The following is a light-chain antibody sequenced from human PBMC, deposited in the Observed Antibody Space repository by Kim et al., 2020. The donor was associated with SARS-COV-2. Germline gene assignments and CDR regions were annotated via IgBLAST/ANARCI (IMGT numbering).Light chain of an antibody. V-gene: IGKV3-20*01. J-gene: IGKJ1*01. Sequence: PGERATLSCRASQSVSSSYLAWYQQKPGQAPRLLIYGASSRATGIPDRFSGSGSGTDFTLTISRLEPEDFAVYYCQQYGSSLSWTFGQGTKVDIK. CDR3: QQYGSSLSWT. CDR2: GAS. CDR1: QSVSSSY.